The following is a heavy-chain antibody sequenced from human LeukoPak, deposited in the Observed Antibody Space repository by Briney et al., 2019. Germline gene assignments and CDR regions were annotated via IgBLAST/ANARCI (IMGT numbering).Heavy chain of an antibody. CDR1: GFTFSSYG. D-gene: IGHD2-15*01. V-gene: IGHV3-30*03. CDR2: ISYDGSNK. J-gene: IGHJ6*02. CDR3: ATDQFRGRRLYYYYGMDV. Sequence: PGRSLRLSCAASGFTFSSYGMHWVRQAPGKGLEWVAVISYDGSNKYYADSVKGRFTISRDNSKNTLYLQMNSLRAEDTAVYYCATDQFRGRRLYYYYGMDVWGQGTTVTVSS.